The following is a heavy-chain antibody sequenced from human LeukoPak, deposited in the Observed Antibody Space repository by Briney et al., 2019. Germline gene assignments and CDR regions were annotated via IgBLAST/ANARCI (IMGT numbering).Heavy chain of an antibody. CDR2: IYTSGST. CDR1: GGSISSYY. D-gene: IGHD3-10*01. CDR3: ARDRGDYYGSGKHTPGYYYYGMDV. Sequence: SETLSLTCTVSGGSISSYYWSWIRQPAGKGLEWIGRIYTSGSTNYNPSLKSRVTMSVDTSKNQFSLKLSSVTAADTAVYYCARDRGDYYGSGKHTPGYYYYGMDVWGQGTTVTVSS. J-gene: IGHJ6*02. V-gene: IGHV4-4*07.